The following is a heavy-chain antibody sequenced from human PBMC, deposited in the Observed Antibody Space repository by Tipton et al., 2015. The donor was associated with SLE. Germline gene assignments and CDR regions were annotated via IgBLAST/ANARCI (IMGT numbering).Heavy chain of an antibody. J-gene: IGHJ5*02. D-gene: IGHD3-10*01. V-gene: IGHV4-59*11. Sequence: LRLSCTVSGGSITSLYWSWIRQPPGKGLEWIGYSHYSGRTNSNPSLKSRVTISVDTSKNQFSLKLSSVTAADTAVYYCARGGGYYYGSGSSPWVDPWGQGMPVTVSS. CDR3: ARGGGYYYGSGSSPWVDP. CDR1: GGSITSLY. CDR2: SHYSGRT.